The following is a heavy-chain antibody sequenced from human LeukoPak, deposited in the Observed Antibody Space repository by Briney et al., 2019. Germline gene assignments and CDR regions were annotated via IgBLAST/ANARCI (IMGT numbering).Heavy chain of an antibody. CDR3: ARGGSSVSYYYMDV. CDR2: INPNSGGT. D-gene: IGHD3-10*01. Sequence: ASVKVSCKASGYTFTGYYMHWVRQAPGHGLEWMGWINPNSGGTNYAQKFQGRITMTRDTSISTAYMELSRLRSDDTAVYYCARGGSSVSYYYMDVWGKGTTVTVSS. V-gene: IGHV1-2*02. J-gene: IGHJ6*03. CDR1: GYTFTGYY.